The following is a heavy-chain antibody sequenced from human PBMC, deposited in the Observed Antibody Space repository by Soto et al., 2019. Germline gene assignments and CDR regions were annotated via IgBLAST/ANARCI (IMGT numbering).Heavy chain of an antibody. J-gene: IGHJ3*01. Sequence: SQTLSLTCAVYGGSFSGYYWSWIRQPPGKGLEWIGEINHSGSTNYNPSLKSRVTISVDTSKNQFSLKLSSVTAADTAVYYCARDQLYYNDISGRPLNAFDVWGQGTMVTVS. V-gene: IGHV4-34*01. CDR1: GGSFSGYY. D-gene: IGHD3-22*01. CDR2: INHSGST. CDR3: ARDQLYYNDISGRPLNAFDV.